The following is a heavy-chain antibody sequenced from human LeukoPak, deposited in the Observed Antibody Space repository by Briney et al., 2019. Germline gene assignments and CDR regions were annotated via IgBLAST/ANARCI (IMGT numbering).Heavy chain of an antibody. CDR2: ISSSSSTI. Sequence: GGSLRLSCAAYGFTFSSYSMNWVRRAPGKGLEWVSYISSSSSTIYYADSVKGRFTISRDNAKNSLYLQMNSLRAEDTAVYYCARETSYDFWNELDPWRQGTLVTVSS. V-gene: IGHV3-48*01. J-gene: IGHJ5*02. D-gene: IGHD3-3*01. CDR1: GFTFSSYS. CDR3: ARETSYDFWNELDP.